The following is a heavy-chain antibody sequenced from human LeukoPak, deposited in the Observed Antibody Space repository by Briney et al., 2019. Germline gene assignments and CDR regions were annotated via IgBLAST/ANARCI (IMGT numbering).Heavy chain of an antibody. D-gene: IGHD6-19*01. Sequence: GGSLRLSCAASGFTFKNYWMSWVRQAPGKGLEWVANIKQDGSEKYCVDSVKGRFTISRDNARNSLYLQMNSLRAEDTAVYYCARDHSSGWYYFDYWGQGTLVTVSS. CDR3: ARDHSSGWYYFDY. V-gene: IGHV3-7*01. J-gene: IGHJ4*02. CDR2: IKQDGSEK. CDR1: GFTFKNYW.